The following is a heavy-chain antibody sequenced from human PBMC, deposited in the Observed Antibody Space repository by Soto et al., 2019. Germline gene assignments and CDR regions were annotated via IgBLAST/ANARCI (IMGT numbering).Heavy chain of an antibody. CDR3: ARAHSSSWYLGGMDV. J-gene: IGHJ6*02. Sequence: GGSLRLSCAASGFTFSSYSMNWVRQAPGKGLEWVSSISSSSSYIYYADSVKGRFTISRDNAKNSLYLQMNSLRAEDTAVYYCARAHSSSWYLGGMDVWGQGTTVTVSS. CDR1: GFTFSSYS. CDR2: ISSSSSYI. V-gene: IGHV3-21*01. D-gene: IGHD6-13*01.